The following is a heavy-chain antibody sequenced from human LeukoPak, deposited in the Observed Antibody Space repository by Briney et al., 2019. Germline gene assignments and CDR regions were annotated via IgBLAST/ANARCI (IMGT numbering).Heavy chain of an antibody. V-gene: IGHV3-74*01. CDR1: GFSFSNYW. J-gene: IGHJ3*02. CDR3: ARSGVVPAAMADAFDI. CDR2: ISSDGSDT. Sequence: PGGSLRLSCAASGFSFSNYWMHWVRQAPGKGLVWVSRISSDGSDTIYADSVKGRFTMSRDNAKNTLYLQMNSLRAEDTAVYYCARSGVVPAAMADAFDIWGQGTMVTVSS. D-gene: IGHD2-2*01.